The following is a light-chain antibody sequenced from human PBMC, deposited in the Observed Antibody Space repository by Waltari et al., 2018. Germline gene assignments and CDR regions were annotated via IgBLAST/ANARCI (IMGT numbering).Light chain of an antibody. CDR1: QSLLYSDGNTY. CDR2: KVS. J-gene: IGKJ2*01. V-gene: IGKV2-30*01. CDR3: MQGTHWPYT. Sequence: DVVMTQSPVYLPVTLGQPASISCRPSQSLLYSDGNTYVNWFRQRPGQSPRRLIYKVSHRESGVPDRFGGSGSGTDFTLKISRVEAEDGGIYYCMQGTHWPYTFGQGTTLEI.